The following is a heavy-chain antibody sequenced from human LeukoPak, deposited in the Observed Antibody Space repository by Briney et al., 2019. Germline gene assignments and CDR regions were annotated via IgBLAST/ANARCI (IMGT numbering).Heavy chain of an antibody. CDR2: IHPSGNT. CDR1: GDSISSYY. CDR3: GGSSWYMEFHY. Sequence: SETLSLTCTVSGDSISSYYWSWVRQPAGKGLEWIGRIHPSGNTNYNPSLKSRVTLSVDTSKNQFSLKLSSVTAADTAVYYCGGSSWYMEFHYWGQGTLVTVSS. V-gene: IGHV4-4*07. D-gene: IGHD6-13*01. J-gene: IGHJ4*02.